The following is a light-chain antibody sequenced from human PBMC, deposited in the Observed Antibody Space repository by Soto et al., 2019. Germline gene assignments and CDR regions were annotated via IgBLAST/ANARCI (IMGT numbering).Light chain of an antibody. V-gene: IGKV3-20*01. J-gene: IGKJ2*01. CDR1: QSVSSSY. Sequence: EIVLTQSPGTLSLSPGERATLSCRASQSVSSSYLAWYQQKPGQAPRLLIYGASSRATGIPDRFSGSGSGTDFTLTISRLEPEEFSVYFCQQYGNALPNPFGQGTKVDIK. CDR2: GAS. CDR3: QQYGNALPNP.